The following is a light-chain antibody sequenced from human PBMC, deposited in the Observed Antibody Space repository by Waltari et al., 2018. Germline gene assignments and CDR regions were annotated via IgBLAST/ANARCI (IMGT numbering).Light chain of an antibody. Sequence: DVQMTQSPSSLSASVGDGVTITCRASQDISTYLAWYQQKPGQAPKVIIYASSTLQSGFQSRFSGSRSGTDFTLTITSLQPEDVATYYCQKYNGAPFTFGPGTKVDI. CDR3: QKYNGAPFT. J-gene: IGKJ3*01. CDR2: ASS. CDR1: QDISTY. V-gene: IGKV1-27*01.